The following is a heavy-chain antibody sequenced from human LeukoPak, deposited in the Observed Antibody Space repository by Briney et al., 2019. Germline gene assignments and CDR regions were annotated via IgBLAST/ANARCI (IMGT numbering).Heavy chain of an antibody. CDR1: GFTVSSNY. CDR2: IYSGGST. D-gene: IGHD1-7*01. Sequence: GGSLRLSCAASGFTVSSNYMSWVRQAPGKGLEWVSVIYSGGSTYYADSVKGRFTISRDNSKNTLYLQMNSLRAEDTAVYYCARGGTTPLDAFDIWGQGTMVTVSS. CDR3: ARGGTTPLDAFDI. V-gene: IGHV3-66*01. J-gene: IGHJ3*02.